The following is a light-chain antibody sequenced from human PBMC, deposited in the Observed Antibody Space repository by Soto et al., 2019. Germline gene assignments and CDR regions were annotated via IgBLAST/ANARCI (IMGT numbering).Light chain of an antibody. CDR1: QDINNY. CDR3: QQYNNLPIT. Sequence: DVQMTQSPSSLSASVGDRVTITCQASQDINNYLNWYHQKSGKAPKLLIYHASKLETGVPSRFSGSRSGTDFTFTISSLQPEYTATYYCQQYNNLPITFGQGTRLEIK. V-gene: IGKV1-33*01. J-gene: IGKJ5*01. CDR2: HAS.